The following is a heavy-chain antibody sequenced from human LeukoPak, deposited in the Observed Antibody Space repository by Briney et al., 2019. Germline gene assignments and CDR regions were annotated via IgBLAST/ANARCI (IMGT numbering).Heavy chain of an antibody. CDR1: GYSISSGYY. D-gene: IGHD4-17*01. J-gene: IGHJ5*02. CDR2: TYHSGST. CDR3: ARLTYGDYVWFDP. V-gene: IGHV4-38-2*01. Sequence: SETLSLTCAVSGYSISSGYYWGWIRQPPGKGLEWIGSTYHSGSTYYNPSLKSRVTISVDTSKNQFSPKLSSVTAADTAVYYCARLTYGDYVWFDPWGQGTLVTVSS.